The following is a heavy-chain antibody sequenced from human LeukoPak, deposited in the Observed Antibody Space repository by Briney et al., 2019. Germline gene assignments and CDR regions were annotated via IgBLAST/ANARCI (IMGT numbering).Heavy chain of an antibody. CDR1: GFTFSSYW. J-gene: IGHJ6*02. Sequence: GGSLRLSCAASGFTFSSYWMSWVRQAPGKGLEWVASINHNGNVNYYVDSVKGRFTISRDDAKNSLYLQMSNLRAEDTAVYFCARGGGLDVWGQGATVTVSS. D-gene: IGHD3-16*01. CDR3: ARGGGLDV. CDR2: INHNGNVN. V-gene: IGHV3-7*03.